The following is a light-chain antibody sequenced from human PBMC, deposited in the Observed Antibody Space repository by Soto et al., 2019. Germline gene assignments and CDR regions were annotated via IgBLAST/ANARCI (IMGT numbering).Light chain of an antibody. CDR2: GAS. Sequence: EIVMTQSPATLSVSPGERATLSCRASQSVSSNLAWYQQKPGQAPRLLIYGASTRATGIPARFSGSGSGTEFTLTISSLQSEDFAVYYCQQYINWPPETFGPGTKVDIK. CDR1: QSVSSN. V-gene: IGKV3-15*01. CDR3: QQYINWPPET. J-gene: IGKJ3*01.